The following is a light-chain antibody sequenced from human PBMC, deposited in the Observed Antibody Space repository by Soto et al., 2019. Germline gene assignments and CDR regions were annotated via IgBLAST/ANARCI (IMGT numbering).Light chain of an antibody. J-gene: IGKJ2*01. CDR3: QQYNNWPPAYT. Sequence: EIVMTQSPATLSVSPGERATLSCRPIQGVSTTLPWYQQKPGQAPRLLIYGASTRATGIPARFSGSGSGTEFTLTISSLQSEDFAVYYCQQYNNWPPAYTFGQGTKLEIK. V-gene: IGKV3-15*01. CDR1: QGVSTT. CDR2: GAS.